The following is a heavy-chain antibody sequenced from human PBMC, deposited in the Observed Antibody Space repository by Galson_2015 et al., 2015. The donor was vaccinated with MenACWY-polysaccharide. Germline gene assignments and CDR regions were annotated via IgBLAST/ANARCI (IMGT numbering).Heavy chain of an antibody. CDR1: GLTFRRSG. Sequence: SLRLSCAASGLTFRRSGLHWFRHAPGTGLVWVSRIKSDGSSTTYADSVKGRFTISRDNAKNTLYLQMNSLRAEDTALYYCARGYSAYDWGQGTLVTVSA. J-gene: IGHJ4*02. D-gene: IGHD5-12*01. CDR3: ARGYSAYD. CDR2: IKSDGSST. V-gene: IGHV3-74*01.